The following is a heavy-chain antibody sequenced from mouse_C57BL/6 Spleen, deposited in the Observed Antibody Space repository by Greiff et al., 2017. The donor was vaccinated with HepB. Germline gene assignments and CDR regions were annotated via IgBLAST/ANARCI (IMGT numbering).Heavy chain of an antibody. CDR2: INSNGGST. CDR3: ARMARTIN. CDR1: GFTFSSYG. V-gene: IGHV5-6-3*01. Sequence: EVNVVESGGGLVQPGGSLKLSCAASGFTFSSYGMSWVRQTPDKRLELVATINSNGGSTYYPDSVKGRFTISRDNAKNNLYLQMSSLKSEETAMYYCARMARTINWGQGTTLTVSS. J-gene: IGHJ2*01.